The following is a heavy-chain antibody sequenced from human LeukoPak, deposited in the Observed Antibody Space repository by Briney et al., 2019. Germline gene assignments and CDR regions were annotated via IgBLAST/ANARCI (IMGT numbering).Heavy chain of an antibody. J-gene: IGHJ4*02. CDR1: GSTLSTYW. V-gene: IGHV3-7*01. D-gene: IGHD3-16*01. CDR2: INPDGSGK. Sequence: GGSLRLSCEASGSTLSTYWMNWVRQVPGKGLDWVANINPDGSGKRYVDSVKGRFTIARDNADNSLSLQMNSLRAEDTAVYYCASWGAGGNSWGQGTLVTVSS. CDR3: ASWGAGGNS.